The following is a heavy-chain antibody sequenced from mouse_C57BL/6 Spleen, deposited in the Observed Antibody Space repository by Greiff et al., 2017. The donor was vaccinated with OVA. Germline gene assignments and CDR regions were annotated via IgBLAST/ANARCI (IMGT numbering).Heavy chain of an antibody. CDR1: GYAFSSYW. J-gene: IGHJ2*01. V-gene: IGHV1-80*01. D-gene: IGHD1-1*02. Sequence: QVQLKESGAELVKPGASVKISCKASGYAFSSYWMNWVKQRPGKGLEWIGQIYPGDGDTNYNGKFKGKATLTADKSSSTAYMQLSSLTSEDSAVYFCARERITMYYFDYWGQGTTLTVSS. CDR3: ARERITMYYFDY. CDR2: IYPGDGDT.